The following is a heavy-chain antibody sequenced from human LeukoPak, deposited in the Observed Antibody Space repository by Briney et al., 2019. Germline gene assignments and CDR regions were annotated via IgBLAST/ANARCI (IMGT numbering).Heavy chain of an antibody. D-gene: IGHD5-18*01. CDR3: ARVSSYGSTHPDY. CDR2: ISTSSSYT. CDR1: GFTFSDYY. J-gene: IGHJ4*02. V-gene: IGHV3-11*06. Sequence: GGSLRLSCAASGFTFSDYYMSWIRQAPGKGLEWISYISTSSSYTNYADSVKGRFTIPRDNAKSSLYLQMNSLRAEDTAVYYCARVSSYGSTHPDYWGQGTLVTVSS.